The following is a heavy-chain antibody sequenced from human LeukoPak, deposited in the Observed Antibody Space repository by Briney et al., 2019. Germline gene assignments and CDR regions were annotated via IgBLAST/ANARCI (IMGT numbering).Heavy chain of an antibody. CDR3: ARPAARPYYNYYMDV. CDR1: GGTFSSYA. Sequence: SVKVSCKASGGTFSSYAISWVREAPGQGLEWVGGIIPIFGTANYAQKFQGRDTITADESTRTAYRELSRLRSEDRAVYYRARPAARPYYNYYMDVWGKGTTVTVSS. J-gene: IGHJ6*03. V-gene: IGHV1-69*13. CDR2: IIPIFGTA. D-gene: IGHD6-6*01.